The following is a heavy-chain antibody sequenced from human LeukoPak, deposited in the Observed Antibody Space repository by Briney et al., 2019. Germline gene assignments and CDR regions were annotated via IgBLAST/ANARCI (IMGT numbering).Heavy chain of an antibody. J-gene: IGHJ4*02. CDR1: GGSISSYY. V-gene: IGHV4-59*12. D-gene: IGHD2-15*01. CDR2: IYYSGST. Sequence: SETLSLTCTVSGGSISSYYWSWIRQPPGKGLEWIGYIYYSGSTDYNPSLKSRVTISVDTSKNQFSLKLSSVTAADTAVYYCARGRRRRDCSGGSCYRGGSSYYFDYWGQGTLVTVSS. CDR3: ARGRRRRDCSGGSCYRGGSSYYFDY.